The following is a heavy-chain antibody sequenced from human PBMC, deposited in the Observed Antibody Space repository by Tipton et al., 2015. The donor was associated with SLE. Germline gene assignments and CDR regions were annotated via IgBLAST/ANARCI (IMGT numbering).Heavy chain of an antibody. CDR1: GFTFSSYA. CDR2: ISGSGGST. V-gene: IGHV3-23*01. J-gene: IGHJ4*02. CDR3: AKDPPYRIVGDTGFDY. Sequence: SLRLSCAASGFTFSSYAMSWVRQAPGKGLEWVSAISGSGGSTYYADSVKGRFTISRDNSKNTLYLQMNSLRAEDTAVCYCAKDPPYRIVGDTGFDYWGQGTLVTVSS. D-gene: IGHD1-26*01.